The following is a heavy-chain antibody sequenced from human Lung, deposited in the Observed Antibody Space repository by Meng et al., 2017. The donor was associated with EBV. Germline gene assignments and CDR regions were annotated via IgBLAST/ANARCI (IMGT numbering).Heavy chain of an antibody. D-gene: IGHD3-10*01. J-gene: IGHJ4*02. CDR2: IYYTGSS. CDR3: ANAGRFGESLGDY. CDR1: GGSVISGGYY. V-gene: IGHV4-31*03. Sequence: QVPLEESGPGLVQPSQSLSLTCTVAGGSVISGGYYWSWIRQQPGKGLEWIGYIYYTGSSFYNPSLKSRVTISVDTSKNQFSLNLSSVTAADTAVYYCANAGRFGESLGDYWGQGILVTVSS.